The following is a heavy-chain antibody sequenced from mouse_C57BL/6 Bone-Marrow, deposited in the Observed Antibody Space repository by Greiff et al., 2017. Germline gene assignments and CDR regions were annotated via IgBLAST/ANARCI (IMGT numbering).Heavy chain of an antibody. CDR1: GYTFTSYG. V-gene: IGHV1-81*01. CDR3: ARVRVYYYGSSHDY. CDR2: IYPRSGNT. Sequence: QVQLQQSGAELARPGASVKLSCKASGYTFTSYGLSWVKQRTGQGLELIGEIYPRSGNTYYNEKFKGKATLTADKSSSTAYMELRSLTSEDSAVYFCARVRVYYYGSSHDYWGQGTTLTVSS. J-gene: IGHJ2*01. D-gene: IGHD1-1*01.